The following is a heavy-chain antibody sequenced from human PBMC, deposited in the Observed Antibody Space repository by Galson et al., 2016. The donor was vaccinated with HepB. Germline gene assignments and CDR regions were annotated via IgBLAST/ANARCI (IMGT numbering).Heavy chain of an antibody. Sequence: SLRLSCAASGFTSSDFWIHWVRQVPGKGLVWVSRIDSDGLNTNYADSVKGRFTISRGNSKNTLFLQMNSLRAEDTAIYFCAKRKSFDSGSLDYWGQGALVTVSA. D-gene: IGHD4-17*01. CDR2: IDSDGLNT. CDR3: AKRKSFDSGSLDY. V-gene: IGHV3-74*01. J-gene: IGHJ4*02. CDR1: GFTSSDFW.